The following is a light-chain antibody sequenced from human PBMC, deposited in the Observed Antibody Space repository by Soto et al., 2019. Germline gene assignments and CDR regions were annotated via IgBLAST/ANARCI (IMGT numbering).Light chain of an antibody. J-gene: IGKJ4*01. CDR3: QQGHSFPLT. V-gene: IGKV1-12*01. CDR2: AAS. CDR1: QGISSS. Sequence: DIQMTQSPSSVSASVGDRVTITCRANQGISSSLAWYQQKPGKAPKLLIYAASSLQSGVPSRFRGSRSETDFTLTISSLQPEDFATYYCQQGHSFPLTFGGGTKVKIK.